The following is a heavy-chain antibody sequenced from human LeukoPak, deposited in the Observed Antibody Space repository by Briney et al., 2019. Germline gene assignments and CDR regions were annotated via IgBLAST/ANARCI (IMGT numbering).Heavy chain of an antibody. CDR3: ARDSQYYDSSGLRMVDYFDY. J-gene: IGHJ4*02. CDR2: IYPIGST. CDR1: GGSISSYY. Sequence: SDTLSLTCTVSGGSISSYYWSRIRQPAGKGLEWIGRIYPIGSTNYNPSLKSRVTMSVDTSKNQFSLKLSSVTAADTAVYYCARDSQYYDSSGLRMVDYFDYWGQGTLVTVSS. V-gene: IGHV4-4*07. D-gene: IGHD3-22*01.